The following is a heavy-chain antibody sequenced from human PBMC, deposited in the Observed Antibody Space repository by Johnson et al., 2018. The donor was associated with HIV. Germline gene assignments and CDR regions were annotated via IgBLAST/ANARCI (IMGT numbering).Heavy chain of an antibody. J-gene: IGHJ3*02. CDR1: GFTFSNYW. CDR2: INGDGSRS. D-gene: IGHD3-3*01. CDR3: AREGGATIFGVTDAFDI. V-gene: IGHV3-74*01. Sequence: VQLVESGGGLVQPGGSLRLSCGASGFTFSNYWMQWVRQAPGKGLVWVSRINGDGSRSTYADSVKGRFTIARDNSKNALYLQMNSLRADETAVYYCAREGGATIFGVTDAFDIWGQGTMVSVS.